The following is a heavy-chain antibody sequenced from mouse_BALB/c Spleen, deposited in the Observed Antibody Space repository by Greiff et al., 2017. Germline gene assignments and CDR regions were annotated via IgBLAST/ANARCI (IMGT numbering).Heavy chain of an antibody. CDR3: ARSGGGYDYDEGGFAY. Sequence: QVQLQQSGAELVRPGSSVKISCKASGYAFSSYWMNWVKQRPGQGLEWIGQIYPGDGDTNYNGKFKGKATLTADKSSSTAYMQLSSLTSEDSAVYFCARSGGGYDYDEGGFAYWGQGTLVTVSA. D-gene: IGHD2-4*01. V-gene: IGHV1-80*01. CDR1: GYAFSSYW. J-gene: IGHJ3*01. CDR2: IYPGDGDT.